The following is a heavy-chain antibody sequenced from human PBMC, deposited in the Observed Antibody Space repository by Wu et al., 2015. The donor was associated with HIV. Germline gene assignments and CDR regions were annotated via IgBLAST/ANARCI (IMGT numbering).Heavy chain of an antibody. D-gene: IGHD3-10*01. V-gene: IGHV1-69*11. CDR3: AREVGAMLANWFDP. CDR2: ITPVLGST. J-gene: IGHJ5*02. Sequence: QVQLVQSGAEIKKPGSSVKVSCKASRGTFKRFAITWVRQAPGQGLECMGKITPVLGSTVYTQKFQDRVTITADESTSTSYMELSSLTSEDTAVYYCAREVGAMLANWFDPWGQGTQVIVSS. CDR1: RGTFKRFA.